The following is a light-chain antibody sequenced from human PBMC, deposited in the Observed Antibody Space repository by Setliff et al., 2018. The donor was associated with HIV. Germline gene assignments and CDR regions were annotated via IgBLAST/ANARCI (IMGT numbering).Light chain of an antibody. J-gene: IGLJ1*01. CDR2: EVG. CDR3: SSYAITNTLP. Sequence: QSVLTQPPSASGTPGQRVAISCSGNSSNIGTNYVYWYQQHPGKAPKLIIYEVGNRPSGVSNRFSGSKSGNTASLTISGLQTEDEADYYCSSYAITNTLPFGTGTKVTVL. CDR1: SSNIGTNY. V-gene: IGLV2-14*01.